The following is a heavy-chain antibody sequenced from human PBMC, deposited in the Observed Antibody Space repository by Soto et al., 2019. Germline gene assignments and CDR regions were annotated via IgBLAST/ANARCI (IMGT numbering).Heavy chain of an antibody. CDR3: AAPAPFNSGSYSNWFDP. CDR1: GGSFSGYY. D-gene: IGHD1-26*01. CDR2: INHSGST. Sequence: PSETLSLTCAVYGGSFSGYYWSWVRQPPGKGLEWIGEINHSGSTNYNPSLKSRVTISVDTSKNQFSLKLSSVTAADTAVYYCAAPAPFNSGSYSNWFDPWGQGTLVTVSS. V-gene: IGHV4-34*01. J-gene: IGHJ5*02.